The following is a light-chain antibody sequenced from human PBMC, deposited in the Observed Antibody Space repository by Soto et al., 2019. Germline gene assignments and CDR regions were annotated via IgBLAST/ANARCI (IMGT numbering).Light chain of an antibody. CDR3: EAWDDSMSGYV. J-gene: IGLJ1*01. CDR1: SSNIGNYY. Sequence: QPVLSQPPSVSAAPGQKVTMSCSGGSSNIGNYYVSWHQQFPGTAPKLLIYENDKRPSGVPDRFSGSKSGTSASLAISGLRSEDEADYYCEAWDDSMSGYVFGTGTKVNVL. V-gene: IGLV1-47*01. CDR2: END.